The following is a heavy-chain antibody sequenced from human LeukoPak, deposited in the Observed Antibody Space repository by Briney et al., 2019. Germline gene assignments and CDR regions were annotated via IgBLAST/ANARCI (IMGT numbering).Heavy chain of an antibody. J-gene: IGHJ4*02. CDR1: GFTFSSYA. Sequence: GGSLRLSCAASGFTFSSYAMSWVRQAPGKGLEWVSAISGSGGSTYSADSVRGRFTLSRDNSKNTLYLQMNSLRAEDTAVYYCARKATRRGYFDYWGQGTLVTVSS. CDR2: ISGSGGST. D-gene: IGHD1-26*01. CDR3: ARKATRRGYFDY. V-gene: IGHV3-23*01.